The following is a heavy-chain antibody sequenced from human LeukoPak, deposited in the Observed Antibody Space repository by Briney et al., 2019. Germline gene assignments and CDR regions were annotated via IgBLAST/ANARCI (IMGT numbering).Heavy chain of an antibody. CDR3: ASGSSGYYYESCYGY. D-gene: IGHD3-22*01. CDR1: GFTFSSYW. CDR2: IKQDGSEK. V-gene: IGHV3-7*03. Sequence: GGSLRLSCAASGFTFSSYWMSWVRQAPGKGLGWVANIKQDGSEKYYVDSVKGRFTISRDNAKNSLYLQMNSLRAEDTAVNYCASGSSGYYYESCYGYWGQGTLVTVSS. J-gene: IGHJ4*02.